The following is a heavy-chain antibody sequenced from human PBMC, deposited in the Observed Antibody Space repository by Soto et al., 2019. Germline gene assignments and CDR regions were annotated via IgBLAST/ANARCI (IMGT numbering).Heavy chain of an antibody. Sequence: EVQLVESGGGLVQPGRSLRLSCAASGFTFDDYAMHCVRQAPGKGLEWVSGISWNSGSIGYADSVKGRFTISRDNAKNSLYLQMNSLRAEDTALYYCAKVQLGPADALDIWGQGTMVTVSS. CDR1: GFTFDDYA. CDR3: AKVQLGPADALDI. J-gene: IGHJ3*02. D-gene: IGHD5-18*01. V-gene: IGHV3-9*01. CDR2: ISWNSGSI.